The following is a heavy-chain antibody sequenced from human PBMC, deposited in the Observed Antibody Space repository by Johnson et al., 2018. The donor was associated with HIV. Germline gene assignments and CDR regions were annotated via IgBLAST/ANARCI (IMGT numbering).Heavy chain of an antibody. J-gene: IGHJ3*02. D-gene: IGHD5-12*01. V-gene: IGHV3-33*06. CDR2: IWYDGSNK. CDR3: AKGDVGDIVATIEPTFDI. Sequence: QVQLVESGGGVVQPGRSLRLSCVVSGFTFSSYGMHWVRQAPGKGLEWVAVIWYDGSNKYYADSVKGRFTISRDNSKNTVYLQMNSLRAEDTAVYYCAKGDVGDIVATIEPTFDIWGQGTMVTVSS. CDR1: GFTFSSYG.